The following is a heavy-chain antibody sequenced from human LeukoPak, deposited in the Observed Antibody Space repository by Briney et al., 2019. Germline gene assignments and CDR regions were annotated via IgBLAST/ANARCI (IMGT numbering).Heavy chain of an antibody. V-gene: IGHV5-51*01. CDR2: IYPGDSDN. Sequence: GESLKISCKGSGYSITSYWIGWVRQMPGKGLEWMGIIYPGDSDNRYSSSFQGQVTISADKYISTAYLQWSSLKASDTAMYYCARQGTAADLVDYWGQGTLVTVSS. CDR3: ARQGTAADLVDY. CDR1: GYSITSYW. D-gene: IGHD6-13*01. J-gene: IGHJ4*02.